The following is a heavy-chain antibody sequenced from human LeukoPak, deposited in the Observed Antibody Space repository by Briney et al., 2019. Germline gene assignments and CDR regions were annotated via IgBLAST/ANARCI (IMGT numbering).Heavy chain of an antibody. J-gene: IGHJ4*02. CDR2: ISGNGGST. Sequence: GGSLRLSCAASGFTFNSYGMSWVRQAPGKGLEWVSAISGNGGSTYYADSVKGRFTISRDNSKNTLYLQMNSLRAEDTAVYYCAKDLRLTYSGSYSYFDYWGQGTLVTVSS. V-gene: IGHV3-23*01. D-gene: IGHD1-26*01. CDR1: GFTFNSYG. CDR3: AKDLRLTYSGSYSYFDY.